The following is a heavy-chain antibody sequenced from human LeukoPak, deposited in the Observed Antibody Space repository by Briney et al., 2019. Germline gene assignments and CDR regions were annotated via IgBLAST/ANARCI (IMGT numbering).Heavy chain of an antibody. V-gene: IGHV1-8*02. CDR2: MNPNSGNT. J-gene: IGHJ5*02. CDR1: GGTFSSYA. CDR3: SRGGGDYPYNWFDP. D-gene: IGHD4-17*01. Sequence: ASVKVSCKASGGTFSSYAINWVRQATGQGLEWMGWMNPNSGNTGYAQKFQGRVTMTRNTSISTAYLELNSLRSEDEAVYYCSRGGGDYPYNWFDPWGQGTLVTVSS.